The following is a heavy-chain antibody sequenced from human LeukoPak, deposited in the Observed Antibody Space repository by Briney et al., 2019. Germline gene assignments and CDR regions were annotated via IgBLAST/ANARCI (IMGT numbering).Heavy chain of an antibody. CDR2: IIPIFGTA. V-gene: IGHV1-69*01. CDR1: GGTFSSYA. Sequence: SVKVSCKASGGTFSSYAISWVRQAPGQGLEWMGGIIPIFGTANYAQKFQGRVTITADESTSTAYMELSSLRSEDTAVYYCARRTYYSAYFDYWGQGTLVTVSS. D-gene: IGHD3-10*01. J-gene: IGHJ4*02. CDR3: ARRTYYSAYFDY.